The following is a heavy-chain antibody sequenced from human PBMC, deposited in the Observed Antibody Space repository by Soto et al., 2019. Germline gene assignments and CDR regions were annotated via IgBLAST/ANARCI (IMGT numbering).Heavy chain of an antibody. V-gene: IGHV3-23*01. J-gene: IGHJ4*02. CDR2: LISNGDIT. D-gene: IGHD6-13*01. CDR3: AKHVSSSWRYSFDL. CDR1: GFTFSNYA. Sequence: DVQLLESGGNLVQPGGSLRLSCAASGFTFSNYAMSWVRQAPGKGLNWVSSLISNGDITYYADSVKGRFTISRDNSKNTLYLQMNGLRVDDTAIYFCAKHVSSSWRYSFDLWGQGTLVTVSS.